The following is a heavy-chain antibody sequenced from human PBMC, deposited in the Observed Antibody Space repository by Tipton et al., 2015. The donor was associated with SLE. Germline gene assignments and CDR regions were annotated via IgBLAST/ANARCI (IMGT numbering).Heavy chain of an antibody. J-gene: IGHJ3*02. D-gene: IGHD6-13*01. V-gene: IGHV4-39*07. Sequence: TLSLTCTVSGGSISSSSNYWGWIRQPPGKGLEWIGSVYYSGNTHYNPSLKSRATISVDTSKNQFSLKLTSLTAADTAVYYCARGGGSWSSSLGAFDIWGQGSMVTVSS. CDR2: VYYSGNT. CDR1: GGSISSSSNY. CDR3: ARGGGSWSSSLGAFDI.